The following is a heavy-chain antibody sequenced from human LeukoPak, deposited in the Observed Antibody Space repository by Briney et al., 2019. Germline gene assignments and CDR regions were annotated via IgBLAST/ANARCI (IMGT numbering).Heavy chain of an antibody. V-gene: IGHV1-2*02. CDR1: GYTFTGYY. CDR3: ARARTVAGAYFDY. CDR2: INPNSGGT. J-gene: IGHJ4*02. Sequence: ASVKVSCKASGYTFTGYYMHWVRQAPGQGLEWMGWINPNSGGTNYAQKFQGRVTMTRDTSISTAYMELSSLRSEDTAVYYCARARTVAGAYFDYWGQGTLVTVSS. D-gene: IGHD6-19*01.